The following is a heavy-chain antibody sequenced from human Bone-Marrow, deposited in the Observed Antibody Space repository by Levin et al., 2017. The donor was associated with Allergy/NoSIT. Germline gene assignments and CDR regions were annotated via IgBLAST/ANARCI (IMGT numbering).Heavy chain of an antibody. CDR2: ISAGGGPI. V-gene: IGHV3-11*01. Sequence: GGSLRLSCATSGFTFSDYYMSWIRQAPGKGLEFVSYISAGGGPIYYADSVKGRFTISRDDAKKSLYLQMNSLRVEDTAIYYCVGGFENWGQGTMVIVSS. J-gene: IGHJ3*02. CDR1: GFTFSDYY. D-gene: IGHD2-15*01. CDR3: VGGFEN.